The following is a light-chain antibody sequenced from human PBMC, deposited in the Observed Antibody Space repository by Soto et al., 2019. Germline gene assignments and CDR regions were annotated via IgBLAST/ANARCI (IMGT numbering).Light chain of an antibody. V-gene: IGLV2-14*01. CDR1: SSDVGGYNH. CDR3: SSYTSSTTWV. Sequence: QSVLTQPASVSGSPGQSITISCTGTSSDVGGYNHVSWFQQHPGKAPKLMIYEVTNRPSGVSNRFSGSKSGNTASLSISGLQAEDEADHFCSSYTSSTTWVFGGGTKVTVL. CDR2: EVT. J-gene: IGLJ3*02.